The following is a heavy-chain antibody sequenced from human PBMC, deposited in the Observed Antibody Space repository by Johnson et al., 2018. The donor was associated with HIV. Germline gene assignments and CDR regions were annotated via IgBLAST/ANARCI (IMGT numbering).Heavy chain of an antibody. Sequence: QVQLVESGGGVVQPGGSLRLSCEASGFTFSSYGMHWVRQAPGKGLEWVAFIRYDGSNKYYADSVKGRFTISRDNSKNTLYLQMNSLRAEDTAVYYCAKDTYDSDAFDIWGQGTMVTVSS. CDR1: GFTFSSYG. V-gene: IGHV3-30*02. J-gene: IGHJ3*02. CDR2: IRYDGSNK. CDR3: AKDTYDSDAFDI. D-gene: IGHD3-22*01.